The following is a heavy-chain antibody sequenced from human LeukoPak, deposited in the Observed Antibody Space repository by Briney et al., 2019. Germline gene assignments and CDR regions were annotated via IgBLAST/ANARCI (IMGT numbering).Heavy chain of an antibody. J-gene: IGHJ1*01. D-gene: IGHD2-2*01. CDR2: INHSGST. CDR3: ARQEYQLLLQH. V-gene: IGHV4-34*01. Sequence: WIGEINHSGSTNYNPSLKSRVTISVDTSKNQFSLKLSSVTAADTAVYYCARQEYQLLLQHWGQGTLVTVSS.